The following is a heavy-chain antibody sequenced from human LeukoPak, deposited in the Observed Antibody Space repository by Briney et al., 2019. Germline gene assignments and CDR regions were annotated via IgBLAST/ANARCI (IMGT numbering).Heavy chain of an antibody. CDR1: GGSISSGSYY. CDR2: IYTSGST. V-gene: IGHV4-61*02. CDR3: ARVGSYYYDSSGYHDAFDI. D-gene: IGHD3-22*01. Sequence: PSQTLSLTCTVSGGSISSGSYYWSWIRQPAGKGLEWIGRIYTSGSTNYNPSLKSRVTISVDTSKNQFSLKLSSVTAADTAVYYCARVGSYYYDSSGYHDAFDIWGQGTMVTVSS. J-gene: IGHJ3*02.